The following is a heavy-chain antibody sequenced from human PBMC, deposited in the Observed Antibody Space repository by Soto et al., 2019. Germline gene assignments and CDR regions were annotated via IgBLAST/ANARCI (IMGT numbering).Heavy chain of an antibody. CDR3: ARDPDSSGYDY. J-gene: IGHJ4*02. CDR1: GGTFSSYT. CDR2: IIPIVDIA. D-gene: IGHD3-22*01. Sequence: QVQLVQSGAEVKKPGSSVKVSCKASGGTFSSYTISWVRQAPGQGLEWMGRIIPIVDIANYAQEFQGRVTITADKSTSTAYLELSSLRSEDTAVYFCARDPDSSGYDYWGQGTLVTVSS. V-gene: IGHV1-69*08.